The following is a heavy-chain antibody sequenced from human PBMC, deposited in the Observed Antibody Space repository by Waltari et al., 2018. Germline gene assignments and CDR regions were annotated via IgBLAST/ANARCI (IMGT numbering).Heavy chain of an antibody. CDR1: GVSISNYS. CDR2: ISHSATT. CDR3: ARGGYTYETWGPVDP. V-gene: IGHV4-59*01. J-gene: IGHJ5*02. D-gene: IGHD5-18*01. Sequence: QVQLQESGPGLVKPSETLSLTCTVSGVSISNYSWHWIRQPPGKGLEWIGYISHSATTAYKPSRGRRVFISVDTSKHQFSLKVTSVTAADTAVYYCARGGYTYETWGPVDPWGPGALVTVSS.